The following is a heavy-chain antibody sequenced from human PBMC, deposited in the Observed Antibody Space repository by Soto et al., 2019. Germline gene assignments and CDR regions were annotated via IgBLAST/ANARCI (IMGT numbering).Heavy chain of an antibody. D-gene: IGHD3-22*01. V-gene: IGHV1-2*02. CDR3: ARVRRSSGYYYGY. Sequence: ASVKVSCKASGYTFTGYYMHWVRQAPGQGLEWMGWINPNSGGTNYAQKFQGRVTMTRDTSISTVYMELSSLRSEDTAVYYCARVRRSSGYYYGYWGQGTPVTVSS. CDR2: INPNSGGT. CDR1: GYTFTGYY. J-gene: IGHJ4*02.